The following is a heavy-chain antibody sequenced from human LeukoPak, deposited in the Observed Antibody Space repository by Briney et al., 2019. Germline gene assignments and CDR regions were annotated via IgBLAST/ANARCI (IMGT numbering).Heavy chain of an antibody. D-gene: IGHD6-13*01. V-gene: IGHV1-8*01. CDR3: ARGHFYSSSYGY. Sequence: ASVKVSCKASGYTFTSYDINWVRQATGQGLEWMGWMNPNSGNTGYAQKFQGRVTMTRNTSISTAYMELSSLRSEDTAVYYCARGHFYSSSYGYWGQGTLVTVSS. J-gene: IGHJ4*02. CDR2: MNPNSGNT. CDR1: GYTFTSYD.